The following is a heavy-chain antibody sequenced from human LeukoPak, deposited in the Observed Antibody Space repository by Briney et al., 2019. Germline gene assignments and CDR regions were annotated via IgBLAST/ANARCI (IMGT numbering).Heavy chain of an antibody. CDR1: GGSISSYY. J-gene: IGHJ4*02. CDR3: ARDPLERCSSTSCYGYFDY. D-gene: IGHD2-2*01. V-gene: IGHV4-4*08. CDR2: IYTSGST. Sequence: SETLSLTCTVSGGSISSYYWSWIRQPPGKGLEWIGRIYTSGSTNYNPSLKSRVTISVDTSKNQFSLKLSSVTAADTAVYYCARDPLERCSSTSCYGYFDYWGQGTLVTVSS.